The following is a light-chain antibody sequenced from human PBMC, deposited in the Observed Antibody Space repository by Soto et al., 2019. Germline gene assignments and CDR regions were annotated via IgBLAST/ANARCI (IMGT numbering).Light chain of an antibody. CDR1: SSDVGSYNL. CDR3: CSYAGSSTFVSYV. CDR2: EVS. J-gene: IGLJ1*01. V-gene: IGLV2-23*02. Sequence: QSVLTQPASVSGSPGQSITISCTGTSSDVGSYNLVSWYQQHPGKAPKLMIYEVSKRPSGVSNRFSGSKSGNTASLTISGLQAEDEADYYCCSYAGSSTFVSYVFGNGTKVTVL.